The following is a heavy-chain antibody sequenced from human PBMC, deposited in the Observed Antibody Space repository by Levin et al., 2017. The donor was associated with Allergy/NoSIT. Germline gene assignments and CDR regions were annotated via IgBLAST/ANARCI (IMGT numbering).Heavy chain of an antibody. CDR2: INHSGST. CDR1: GGSFSGYY. CDR3: ARRRRWFDP. J-gene: IGHJ5*02. V-gene: IGHV4-34*01. Sequence: SQTLSLTCAVYGGSFSGYYWSWIRQPPGKGLEWIGEINHSGSTNYNPSLKSRVTISVDTSKNQFSLKLSSVTAADTAVYYCARRRRWFDPWGQGTLVTVSS.